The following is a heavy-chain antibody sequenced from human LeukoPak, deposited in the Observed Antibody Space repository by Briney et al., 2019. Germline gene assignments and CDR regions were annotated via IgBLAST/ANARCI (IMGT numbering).Heavy chain of an antibody. D-gene: IGHD1-26*01. Sequence: SEALLLTCTVSGGSISSYYWSWIRQPAGKGLEWIGRIYTSGSTNYNPSLKSRVTMSVDTSKNQFSLKLSSVTAADTAVYYCARVGVLGATDAFDIWGQGTMVTVSS. CDR3: ARVGVLGATDAFDI. J-gene: IGHJ3*02. CDR2: IYTSGST. V-gene: IGHV4-4*07. CDR1: GGSISSYY.